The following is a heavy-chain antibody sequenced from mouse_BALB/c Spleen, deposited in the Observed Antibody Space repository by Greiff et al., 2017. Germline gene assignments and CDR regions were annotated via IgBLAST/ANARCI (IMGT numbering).Heavy chain of an antibody. Sequence: VQLKESGAELVRPGTSVKVSCKASGYAFTNYLIEWVKQRPGQGLEWIGVINPGSGGTNYNEKFKGKATLTADKSSSTAYMQLSSLTSDDSAVYFCARTTGANWFAYWGQGTLVTVSA. D-gene: IGHD1-1*01. CDR2: INPGSGGT. J-gene: IGHJ3*01. CDR1: GYAFTNYL. V-gene: IGHV1-54*01. CDR3: ARTTGANWFAY.